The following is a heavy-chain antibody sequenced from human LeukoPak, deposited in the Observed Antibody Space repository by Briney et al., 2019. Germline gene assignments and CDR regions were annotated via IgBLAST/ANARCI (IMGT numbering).Heavy chain of an antibody. D-gene: IGHD2-15*01. CDR1: GGSISSYY. CDR2: IYTSGST. J-gene: IGHJ4*02. CDR3: ARSTPKGYCSGGSCYSDY. V-gene: IGHV4-4*07. Sequence: PSETLSLTCTVSGGSISSYYWSWIRQPAGKGLEWIGRIYTSGSTNYNPSLKSRVTMSVDTSKNQFSLKLSSVTAADTAVYYCARSTPKGYCSGGSCYSDYWGQGTLVTVSS.